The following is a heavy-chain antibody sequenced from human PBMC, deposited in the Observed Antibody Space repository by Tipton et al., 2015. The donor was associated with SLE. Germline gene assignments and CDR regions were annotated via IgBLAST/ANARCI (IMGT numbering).Heavy chain of an antibody. J-gene: IGHJ6*03. D-gene: IGHD1-26*01. CDR1: GASISTYY. V-gene: IGHV4-59*12. CDR2: VYENDFT. Sequence: TLSLTCTVSGASISTYYWSWVRQPPGKGLEWIGYVYENDFTNYNPSLKSRVTISLDPSKSQFSLRLSSVTAADTAVYYCARGIPDGRRYYYYYMDVWGKGTTVTVS. CDR3: ARGIPDGRRYYYYYMDV.